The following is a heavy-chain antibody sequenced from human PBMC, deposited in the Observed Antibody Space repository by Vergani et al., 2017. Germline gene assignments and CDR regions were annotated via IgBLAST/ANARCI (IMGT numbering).Heavy chain of an antibody. CDR2: ISGSGGST. CDR1: GFTFSSYA. CDR3: AKDAYYYDSRLMYYYYYMDV. Sequence: EVQLVESGGGLVKPGGSLRLSCAASGFTFSSYAMSWVRQAPGKGLEWVSAISGSGGSTYYADSVKGRFTISRDNSKNTLYLQMNSLRAEDTAVYYCAKDAYYYDSRLMYYYYYMDVGGKGTTVTVSS. V-gene: IGHV3-23*04. J-gene: IGHJ6*03. D-gene: IGHD3-22*01.